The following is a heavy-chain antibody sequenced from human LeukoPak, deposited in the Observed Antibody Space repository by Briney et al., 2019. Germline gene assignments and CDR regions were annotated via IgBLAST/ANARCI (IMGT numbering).Heavy chain of an antibody. CDR3: ARDLAAAGYDY. V-gene: IGHV4-59*01. CDR1: GGSISSYY. D-gene: IGHD6-13*01. CDR2: IYYSGST. J-gene: IGHJ4*02. Sequence: PSETLSLTCTVSGGSISSYYWSWIRQPPGKGLEWIGYIYYSGSTNYNPSLKSRVTISVDTSKNRFSLKLSSVTAADTAVYYCARDLAAAGYDYWGQGTLVTVSS.